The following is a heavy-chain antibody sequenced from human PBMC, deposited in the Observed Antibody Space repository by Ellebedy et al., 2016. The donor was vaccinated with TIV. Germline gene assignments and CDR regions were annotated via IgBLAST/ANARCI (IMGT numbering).Heavy chain of an antibody. CDR1: GFTFSTSW. D-gene: IGHD3-9*01. Sequence: GESLKISCAASGFTFSTSWMAWVCQVPGKGLEWVANIKAEGSQTYYVGSVKGRFTISRDNAKNSLYLQINSLRADDTAVYDCATDRGYFTFDYWGQGSLITVSS. J-gene: IGHJ4*02. V-gene: IGHV3-7*03. CDR2: IKAEGSQT. CDR3: ATDRGYFTFDY.